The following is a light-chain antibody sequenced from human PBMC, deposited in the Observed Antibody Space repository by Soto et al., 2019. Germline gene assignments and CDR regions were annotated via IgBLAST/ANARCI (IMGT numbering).Light chain of an antibody. V-gene: IGKV3-20*01. CDR3: QQYNNWPLT. CDR2: DAS. CDR1: QTVRNNY. Sequence: EFVLTQSPGTLSLSPGERATLSCRASQTVRNNYLAWYQQKPGQAPRLLIYDASSRATGIPDRFSGGGSGTDFTLTISRLEPEDFAVYYCQQYNNWPLTFGGGTKVAI. J-gene: IGKJ4*01.